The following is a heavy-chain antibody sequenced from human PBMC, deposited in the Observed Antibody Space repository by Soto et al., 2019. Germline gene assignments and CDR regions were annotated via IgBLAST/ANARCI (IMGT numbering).Heavy chain of an antibody. CDR1: GGSISSSSYY. V-gene: IGHV4-39*01. D-gene: IGHD6-13*01. CDR2: IYYSGST. CDR3: ARPSGYSSSRYAFDY. Sequence: SETLSLTCTVSGGSISSSSYYWGWIRQPPGKGLEWIGSIYYSGSTYYNPSLKSRVTISVDTSKNQFSLKLSSVTAADTAVYYCARPSGYSSSRYAFDYWGQGTLVT. J-gene: IGHJ4*02.